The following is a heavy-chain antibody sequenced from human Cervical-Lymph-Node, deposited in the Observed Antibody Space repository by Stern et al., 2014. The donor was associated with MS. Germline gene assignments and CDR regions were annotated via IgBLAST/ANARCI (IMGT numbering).Heavy chain of an antibody. Sequence: VQLVQSGSEVKKPGASVKVSCKASEYTHNNYLIHWVRQAPGQRPAWMGVINPSGATNYAQKVQDRVTMTTDASTSTFYMELSRLRSEDTDVYYCAVRYCSGGRCYSVPDVWGQGTTVIVSS. CDR2: INPSGAT. CDR1: EYTHNNYL. CDR3: AVRYCSGGRCYSVPDV. D-gene: IGHD2-15*01. J-gene: IGHJ6*02. V-gene: IGHV1-46*02.